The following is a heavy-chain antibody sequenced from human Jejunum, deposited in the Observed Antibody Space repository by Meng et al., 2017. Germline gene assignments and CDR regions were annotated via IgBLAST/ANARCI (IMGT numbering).Heavy chain of an antibody. CDR1: GVSFTDYY. V-gene: IGHV4-34*01. J-gene: IGHJ4*02. CDR2: INLSGST. CDR3: ARSGKTTVNYLD. Sequence: VSLRLSCAVSGVSFTDYYWSWIRQPPGKGLEWIGEINLSGSTNYNPSLKSRVTISVDTSKTQFSLKLSSVTAADTAVYYCARSGKTTVNYLDWGQGTLVTVSS. D-gene: IGHD4-11*01.